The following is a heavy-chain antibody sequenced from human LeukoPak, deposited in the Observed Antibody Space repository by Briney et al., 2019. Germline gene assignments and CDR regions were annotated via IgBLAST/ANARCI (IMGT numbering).Heavy chain of an antibody. D-gene: IGHD3-22*01. CDR3: ARWVTDSRGYYSIDS. V-gene: IGHV3-7*01. CDR2: IKQDGSDK. CDR1: GFTFSNYW. J-gene: IGHJ4*02. Sequence: HSGGSLRLSCAASGFTFSNYWMSWVRQAPGKGLEWVANIKQDGSDKFYVDSVKGRFTISRDNAKTSLCLHMNSLRGEDTAVYYCARWVTDSRGYYSIDSWGQGTLVTVSS.